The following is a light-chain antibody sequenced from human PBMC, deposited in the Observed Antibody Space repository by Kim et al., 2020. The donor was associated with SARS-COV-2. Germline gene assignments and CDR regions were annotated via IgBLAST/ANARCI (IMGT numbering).Light chain of an antibody. CDR2: EDN. CDR3: QSYDSSNSWV. J-gene: IGLJ3*02. CDR1: SGSIASNY. V-gene: IGLV6-57*04. Sequence: NFMLTHPHSVSESPGKTVTISCTRSSGSIASNYVQWYQQRPGSAPTTVIYEDNQRPSGVPDRFSGSIDSSSNSASLTISGLKTEDEADYYCQSYDSSNSWVFGGGTQLTVL.